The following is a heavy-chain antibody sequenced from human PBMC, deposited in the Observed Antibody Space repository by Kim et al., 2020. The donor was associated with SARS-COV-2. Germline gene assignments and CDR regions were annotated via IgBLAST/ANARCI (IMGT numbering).Heavy chain of an antibody. D-gene: IGHD6-6*01. Sequence: DPVKGRFTISRDNSKKTLYLQLNSLRAEDTAVYYCARATGPYTSSSGIYDYWGQGTLVSVSS. V-gene: IGHV3-30*01. J-gene: IGHJ4*02. CDR3: ARATGPYTSSSGIYDY.